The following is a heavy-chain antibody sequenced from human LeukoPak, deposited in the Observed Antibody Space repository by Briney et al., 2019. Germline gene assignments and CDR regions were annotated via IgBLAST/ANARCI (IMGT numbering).Heavy chain of an antibody. V-gene: IGHV3-30-3*01. D-gene: IGHD6-13*01. CDR1: GFTFSSYA. J-gene: IGHJ4*02. CDR3: ARDLAAAGVFDY. Sequence: PGGSLRLSCAASGFTFSSYAMHWVRQAPGKGLEGVAVISYDGSNKYYADSVKGRFTISRDNSKNTLYLQMNSLRAEDTAVYYCARDLAAAGVFDYWGQGTLVTVSS. CDR2: ISYDGSNK.